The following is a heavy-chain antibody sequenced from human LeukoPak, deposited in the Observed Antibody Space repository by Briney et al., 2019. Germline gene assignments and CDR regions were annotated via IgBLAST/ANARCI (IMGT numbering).Heavy chain of an antibody. CDR3: ARGPYPGRWDY. V-gene: IGHV4-34*01. CDR1: GGSFSGYY. J-gene: IGHJ4*02. CDR2: INHSGST. Sequence: SETLSLTCAVYGGSFSGYYWSWIRRPPGKGLEWIGEINHSGSTNYNPSLKSRVTISVDTSKNQFSLKLSSVTAADTAVYYCARGPYPGRWDYWGQGTLVTVSS. D-gene: IGHD5-24*01.